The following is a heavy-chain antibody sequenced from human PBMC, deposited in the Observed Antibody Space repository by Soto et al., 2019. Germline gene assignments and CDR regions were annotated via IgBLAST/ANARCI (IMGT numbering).Heavy chain of an antibody. CDR2: INPNSGGT. Sequence: ASVKVSCKASGYTFTGYYMHWVRQAPGQGLEWMGWINPNSGGTNYAQKFQGWVTMTRDTSISTAYMELSRLRSDDTAVYYCARGPNYYYYGMEVWGQGTTVTVSS. CDR3: ARGPNYYYYGMEV. CDR1: GYTFTGYY. J-gene: IGHJ6*02. V-gene: IGHV1-2*04.